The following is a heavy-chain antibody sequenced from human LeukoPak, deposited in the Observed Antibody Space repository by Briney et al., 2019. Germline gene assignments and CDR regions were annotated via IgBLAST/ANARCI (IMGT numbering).Heavy chain of an antibody. CDR1: GYTFTSYA. J-gene: IGHJ5*02. V-gene: IGHV1-3*01. Sequence: GASVKVSCKASGYTFTSYAMHWVRQAPGQRLEWMGWINAGNGNTKCSQKFQGRVTITRDTSASTAYMELSSLRSEDTAVYYCSYYYDSSGYYTSYNWFDPWGQGTLVTVSS. D-gene: IGHD3-22*01. CDR2: INAGNGNT. CDR3: SYYYDSSGYYTSYNWFDP.